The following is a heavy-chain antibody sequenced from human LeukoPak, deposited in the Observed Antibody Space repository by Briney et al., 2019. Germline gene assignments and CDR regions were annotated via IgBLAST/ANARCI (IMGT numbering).Heavy chain of an antibody. CDR1: GFTCDDHG. CDR2: INRNGGRT. D-gene: IGHD3-22*01. Sequence: PGGSLRLSGAASGFTCDDHGMSRFRQAPGKGPEWFSAINRNGGRTGYADSVKGSLTISTDTANISLYMQMNSLRAEDTAFYYRARHGRGYSLSTGMTCFDYWGPGTLVTVSS. J-gene: IGHJ4*01. V-gene: IGHV3-20*04. CDR3: ARHGRGYSLSTGMTCFDY.